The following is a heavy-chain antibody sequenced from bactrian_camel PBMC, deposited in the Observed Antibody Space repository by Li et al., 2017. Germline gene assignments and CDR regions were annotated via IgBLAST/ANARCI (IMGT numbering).Heavy chain of an antibody. CDR1: GYTFSRAC. CDR3: AATHVPRNGGYCALVNAPGDFGY. CDR2: IVTDGVAP. V-gene: IGHV3S1*01. J-gene: IGHJ6*01. D-gene: IGHD2*01. Sequence: HVQLVESGGGSVEVGGSLRLSCTASGYTFSRACMAWFRQAPGKEREGVARIVTDGVAPDYHDSVKDRFTISKDNAKNTLYLQMDNLNTEDTGMYHCAATHVPRNGGYCALVNAPGDFGYWGQGTQVTVS.